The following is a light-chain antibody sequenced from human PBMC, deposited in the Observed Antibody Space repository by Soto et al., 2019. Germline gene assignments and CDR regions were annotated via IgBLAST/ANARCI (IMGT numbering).Light chain of an antibody. CDR3: QHLNGYPVT. V-gene: IGKV1-9*01. Sequence: DIQLTQSPSFLSASVGDRVTITCRASQGVSTYLAWYQQKPGKAPNLLIYAASTLQSGVPSRFSGSGSGTEFTLTISSLQPEDFATYYCQHLNGYPVTFGQGTRLEIK. CDR2: AAS. J-gene: IGKJ5*01. CDR1: QGVSTY.